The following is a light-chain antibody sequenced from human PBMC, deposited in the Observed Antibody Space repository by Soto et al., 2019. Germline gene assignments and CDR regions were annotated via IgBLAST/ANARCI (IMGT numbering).Light chain of an antibody. Sequence: ESVLTQSPGTLSLSTGERATLSCRASQSVSSSYLAWYQQKPGQAPRLLIYGASSRATGIPDRFSGSGSGTDFTLTISRLEPEDFAVYYCQQYSSSPWTFCQVTMVDI. CDR2: GAS. J-gene: IGKJ1*01. V-gene: IGKV3-20*01. CDR1: QSVSSSY. CDR3: QQYSSSPWT.